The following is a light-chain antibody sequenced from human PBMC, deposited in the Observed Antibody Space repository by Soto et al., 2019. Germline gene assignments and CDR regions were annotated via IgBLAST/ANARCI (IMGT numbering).Light chain of an antibody. CDR3: SLYTSSSTWV. CDR1: SSDVGDYEH. J-gene: IGLJ3*02. V-gene: IGLV2-18*01. Sequence: QSALTQPPSVSGSPGQSVTISCTVTSSDVGDYEHVSWYQQAPGTAPKLIIFDVTNRPSGVPDRFSGSKSGNTPSLTIFGLQAEDEADYYCSLYTSSSTWVFGGRTKLTVL. CDR2: DVT.